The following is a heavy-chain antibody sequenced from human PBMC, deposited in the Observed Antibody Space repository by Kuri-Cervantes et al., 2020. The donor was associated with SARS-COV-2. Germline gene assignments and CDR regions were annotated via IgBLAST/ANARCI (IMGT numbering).Heavy chain of an antibody. J-gene: IGHJ5*02. D-gene: IGHD1-14*01. Sequence: SETLSLTCVVSGTSLSSGSIYWSWIRQPARKGLEWIGRIHASGNTNYNPSLESRVTMSIDTSRNQFSLNLGSVTAADTAMYYCARVMTISQITAWFDTWGQGTLVTVSS. V-gene: IGHV4-61*02. CDR1: GTSLSSGSIY. CDR2: IHASGNT. CDR3: ARVMTISQITAWFDT.